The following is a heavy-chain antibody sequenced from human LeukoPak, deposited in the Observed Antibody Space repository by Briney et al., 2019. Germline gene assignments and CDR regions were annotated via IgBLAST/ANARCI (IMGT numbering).Heavy chain of an antibody. CDR2: IYYSGST. D-gene: IGHD3-10*01. CDR1: GGSISSGGYY. V-gene: IGHV4-31*03. J-gene: IGHJ4*02. Sequence: PSETLSLTCTVSGGSISSGGYYWSWIRQHPGKGLEWIGYIYYSGSTYYNPSLKSRVTISVDTSKNQFTLKLSSVTAADTAVYYCARDMVRGVSQGFDYWGQGTLVTVSS. CDR3: ARDMVRGVSQGFDY.